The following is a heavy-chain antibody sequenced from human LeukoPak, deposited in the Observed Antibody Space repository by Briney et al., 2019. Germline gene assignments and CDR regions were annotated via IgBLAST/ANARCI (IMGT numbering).Heavy chain of an antibody. Sequence: SETLSLTCAVYGGSFSGYYWSWIRQPPGKGLEWIGEINHSGSTNYNPSLKSRVTISVDTSKNQFSLKLSSVTAADTAVYYCARGRKQLVFLTRPTTCHMDVWGKGTTVTVSS. D-gene: IGHD6-13*01. CDR3: ARGRKQLVFLTRPTTCHMDV. J-gene: IGHJ6*03. V-gene: IGHV4-34*01. CDR1: GGSFSGYY. CDR2: INHSGST.